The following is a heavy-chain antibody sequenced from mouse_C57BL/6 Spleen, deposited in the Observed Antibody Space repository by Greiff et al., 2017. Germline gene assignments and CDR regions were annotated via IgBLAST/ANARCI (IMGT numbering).Heavy chain of an antibody. CDR1: GYAFSSYW. CDR3: ARGGTVVAYYFDY. V-gene: IGHV1-80*01. Sequence: VKVVESGAELVKPGASVKISCKASGYAFSSYWMNWVKQRPGKGLEWIGQIYPGDGDTNYNGKFKGKATLTADKSSSTAYMQLSSLTSEDSAVYFCARGGTVVAYYFDYWGQGTTLTVSS. J-gene: IGHJ2*01. CDR2: IYPGDGDT. D-gene: IGHD1-1*01.